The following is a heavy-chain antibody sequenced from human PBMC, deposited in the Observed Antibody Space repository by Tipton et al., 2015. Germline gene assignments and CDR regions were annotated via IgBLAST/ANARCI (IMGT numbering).Heavy chain of an antibody. CDR3: ARGMMYAEGWFDP. CDR2: IYHSGST. V-gene: IGHV4-34*01. CDR1: GVSISRGGSH. J-gene: IGHJ5*02. Sequence: TLSLTCTVSGVSISRGGSHWTWIRQPPGKGLEWIGEIYHSGSTNYNPSLKSRVTISVDTSKNQFSLKLNSVTAADTAVYYCARGMMYAEGWFDPWGQGTLVTVSS. D-gene: IGHD2-8*01.